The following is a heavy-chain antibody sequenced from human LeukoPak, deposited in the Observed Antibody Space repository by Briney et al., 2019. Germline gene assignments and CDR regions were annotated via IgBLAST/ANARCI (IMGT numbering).Heavy chain of an antibody. CDR3: ARNRDGYNFFAFDI. J-gene: IGHJ3*02. D-gene: IGHD5-24*01. CDR2: ISSSGSTI. CDR1: GFTFSSYE. V-gene: IGHV3-48*03. Sequence: GSLRLSCAASGFTFSSYEMNWFRQAPGKGLEWVSYISSSGSTIYYPDSVKGRFTISRDNAKNSLYLQMNSLRAEDTAAYYCARNRDGYNFFAFDIWGQGTMVTVSS.